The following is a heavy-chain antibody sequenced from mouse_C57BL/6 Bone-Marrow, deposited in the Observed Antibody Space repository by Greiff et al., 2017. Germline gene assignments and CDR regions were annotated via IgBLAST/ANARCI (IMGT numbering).Heavy chain of an antibody. Sequence: VQLQQPGAELVKPGASVKLSCKASGYTFTSYWMHWVKQRPGQGLEWIGMIHPNSGSTNYNEKFKSKATLTVDKSSSTAYMQLSSLTSEDSAVYYCDFDDYGGFAYWGQGTLVTVSA. CDR1: GYTFTSYW. J-gene: IGHJ3*01. CDR2: IHPNSGST. V-gene: IGHV1-64*01. CDR3: DFDDYGGFAY. D-gene: IGHD2-4*01.